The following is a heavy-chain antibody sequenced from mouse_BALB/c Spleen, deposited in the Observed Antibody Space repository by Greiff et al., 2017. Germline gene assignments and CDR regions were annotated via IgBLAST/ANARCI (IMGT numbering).Heavy chain of an antibody. CDR2: IDPANGNT. Sequence: VQLQQSGAELVKPGASVKLSCTASGFNIKDTYMHWVKQRPEQGLEWIGRIDPANGNTKYDPKFQGKATITADTSSNTAYLQLSSLTSEDTAVYYCARSRARAWLAYWGQGTLVTVSA. V-gene: IGHV14-3*02. J-gene: IGHJ3*01. CDR1: GFNIKDTY. D-gene: IGHD3-3*01. CDR3: ARSRARAWLAY.